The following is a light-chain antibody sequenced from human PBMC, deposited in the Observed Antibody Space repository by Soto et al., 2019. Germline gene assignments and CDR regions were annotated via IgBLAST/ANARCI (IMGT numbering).Light chain of an antibody. CDR1: QSLSSNF. CDR3: QQYVSSPRT. CDR2: GAS. V-gene: IGKV3-20*01. J-gene: IGKJ1*01. Sequence: EIVLTQSPGTLSLSPGERATLSCRASQSLSSNFLAWYQQKPGQAPRLLIYGASSRATGIPDRFSGSGSGTDFTLTITRLEPEDFAVYYCQQYVSSPRTFGQGTKVEIK.